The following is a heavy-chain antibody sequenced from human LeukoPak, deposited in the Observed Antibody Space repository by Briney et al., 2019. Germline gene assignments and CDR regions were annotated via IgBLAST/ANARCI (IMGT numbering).Heavy chain of an antibody. J-gene: IGHJ4*02. CDR2: FYHGGST. Sequence: SETLSLTCTVSGYSISTGYYWDWIRQPPGKGLEWIGTFYHGGSTYYNPSLKSRVTISVDTSKNQFSLNLTSVTAADTAVYYCARDRRSYCSGANCDSGTDFWGQGTLVTVSS. D-gene: IGHD2-15*01. CDR1: GYSISTGYY. CDR3: ARDRRSYCSGANCDSGTDF. V-gene: IGHV4-38-2*02.